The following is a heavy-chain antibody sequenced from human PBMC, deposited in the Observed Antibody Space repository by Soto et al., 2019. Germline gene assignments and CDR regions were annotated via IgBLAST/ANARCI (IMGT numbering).Heavy chain of an antibody. CDR3: ARSRSVDTIMVYY. Sequence: EVQLVESGGGLVKPGGSLRLSCAASGFTFSSYTMIWVRQAPGKGLEWVSSISSGSNYIYYADSMKGRFTISRDNAENSLYLQMNSLRAEDTAVYYCARSRSVDTIMVYYWGQGTLVTVSS. D-gene: IGHD5-18*01. CDR1: GFTFSSYT. CDR2: ISSGSNYI. V-gene: IGHV3-21*01. J-gene: IGHJ4*02.